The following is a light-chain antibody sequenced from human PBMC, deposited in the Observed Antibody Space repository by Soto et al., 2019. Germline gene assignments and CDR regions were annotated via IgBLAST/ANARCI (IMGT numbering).Light chain of an antibody. CDR2: DVS. V-gene: IGLV2-14*01. CDR3: SSYTSTNTYV. Sequence: QSVLTQSASVSGSPGQSITISCTGTSSDVGGYNFVSWYQQHPGKAPQLVIYDVSERPSGVSYRFSGSKSGNTASLTISGLQAEDEADYYCSSYTSTNTYVFGTGTKVTVL. CDR1: SSDVGGYNF. J-gene: IGLJ1*01.